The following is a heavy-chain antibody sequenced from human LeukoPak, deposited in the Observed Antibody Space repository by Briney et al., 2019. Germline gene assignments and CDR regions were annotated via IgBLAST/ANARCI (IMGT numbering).Heavy chain of an antibody. V-gene: IGHV4-59*08. J-gene: IGHJ4*02. CDR2: IYYSGST. CDR3: ARHNYPMIPQFDY. Sequence: SETLSLTCTVSGGSISNYYWSWIRQPPGRGLEWIGYIYYSGSTNYNPSLKSRVTISVDTSKNQFSLKLSSVTAADTAVYYCARHNYPMIPQFDYWGQGTLVTVSS. CDR1: GGSISNYY. D-gene: IGHD3-22*01.